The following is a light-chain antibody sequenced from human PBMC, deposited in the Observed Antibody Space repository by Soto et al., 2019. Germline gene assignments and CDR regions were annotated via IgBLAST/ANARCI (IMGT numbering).Light chain of an antibody. V-gene: IGKV1-27*01. CDR1: QGIRSY. CDR3: QKYDSAPLT. Sequence: DIQMTQSPSSLSASVGDRVTITCRASQGIRSYLAWYQQKPGKGPKLLIYSASTLQSGVPSRFSGSRSGTDFTLTISSLQPEDVATYYCQKYDSAPLTFGGGTKVEIK. CDR2: SAS. J-gene: IGKJ4*01.